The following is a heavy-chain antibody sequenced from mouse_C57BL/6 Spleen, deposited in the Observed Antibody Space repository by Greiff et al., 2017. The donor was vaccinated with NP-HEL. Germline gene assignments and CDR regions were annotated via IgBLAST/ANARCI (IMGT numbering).Heavy chain of an antibody. Sequence: EVKLVESGGGLVKPGGSLKLSCAASGFTFSSYAMSWVRQTPEKRLEWVATISDGGSYTYYPDNVKGRFTISRDNAKNNLYLQMSHLKSEDTAMYYCARDQFGGRDDFDGWGQGTTLTVAS. CDR3: ARDQFGGRDDFDG. J-gene: IGHJ2*01. D-gene: IGHD1-1*01. CDR1: GFTFSSYA. V-gene: IGHV5-4*01. CDR2: ISDGGSYT.